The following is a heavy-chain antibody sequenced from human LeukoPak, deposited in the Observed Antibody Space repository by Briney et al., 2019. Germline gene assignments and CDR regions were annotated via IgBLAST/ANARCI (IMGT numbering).Heavy chain of an antibody. D-gene: IGHD6-13*01. Sequence: GGSLRLSCAASGFTVSSIYMSWVRQAPGKGLEWVSVLYDVGSTFYADSVKGRFTVSRDNSQNTLYLQMNSLRAEDTAVYYCARGTHIAAAIFDYWGQGTLVTVSS. CDR1: GFTVSSIY. J-gene: IGHJ4*02. V-gene: IGHV3-53*01. CDR3: ARGTHIAAAIFDY. CDR2: LYDVGST.